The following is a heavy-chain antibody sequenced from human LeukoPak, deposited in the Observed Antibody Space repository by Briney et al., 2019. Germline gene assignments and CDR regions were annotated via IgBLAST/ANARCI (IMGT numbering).Heavy chain of an antibody. CDR1: GFTFSNYW. D-gene: IGHD6-19*01. CDR3: ARDDSGLHY. J-gene: IGHJ4*02. Sequence: PGGSLRLSCAASGFTFSNYWMTWVRQAPGKGLEWVANIKHDGSEKYYVDSVKGRFTISRDNAKNSMYLQMNSLRVEDTAVYYCARDDSGLHYWGQGTLVTVSS. CDR2: IKHDGSEK. V-gene: IGHV3-7*01.